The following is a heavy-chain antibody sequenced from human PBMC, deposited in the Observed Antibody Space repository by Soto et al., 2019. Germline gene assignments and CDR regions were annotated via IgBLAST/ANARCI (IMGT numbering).Heavy chain of an antibody. CDR1: GFTFSSYA. Sequence: VQLVESGGGLVQPGGSLRLSCSASGFTFSSYAMHWVRQAPGKGLEYVSAISGSGGSTYYADSVKGRFTISRDNSKNTLYLQMNSLRAEDTAVYYCAKDRSTFIGPAIFDYWGQGTLVTVSS. D-gene: IGHD1-26*01. J-gene: IGHJ4*02. CDR3: AKDRSTFIGPAIFDY. V-gene: IGHV3-64*04. CDR2: ISGSGGST.